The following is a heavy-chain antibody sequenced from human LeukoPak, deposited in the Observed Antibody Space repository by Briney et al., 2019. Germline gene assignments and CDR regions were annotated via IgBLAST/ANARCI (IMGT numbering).Heavy chain of an antibody. CDR1: GFTFSSYE. Sequence: PGGSLRLSCVASGFTFSSYEMNWVRQAPGKGLEWVSYINNGGTSIYYADSVKGRFAISRDNAKNSVYLQMSSLRADDTAVYYCARSSGSYDVDNGMDVWGQGTTVIVSS. CDR3: ARSSGSYDVDNGMDV. D-gene: IGHD3-10*01. V-gene: IGHV3-48*03. J-gene: IGHJ6*02. CDR2: INNGGTSI.